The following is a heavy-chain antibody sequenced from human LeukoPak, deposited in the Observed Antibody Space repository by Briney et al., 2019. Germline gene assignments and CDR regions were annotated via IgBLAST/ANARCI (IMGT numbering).Heavy chain of an antibody. D-gene: IGHD3-22*01. CDR2: IYYSGST. CDR1: GGSISSYY. Sequence: PSETLSLTCTVSGGSISSYYWSWIRQPPGKGLEWIGYIYYSGSTHYNPSLKSRVTISVDTSKNQFSLKLSSVTAADTAVYYCARNPSRHYYDSSGYYERPHAFDIWGQGTMVTVSS. V-gene: IGHV4-59*01. CDR3: ARNPSRHYYDSSGYYERPHAFDI. J-gene: IGHJ3*02.